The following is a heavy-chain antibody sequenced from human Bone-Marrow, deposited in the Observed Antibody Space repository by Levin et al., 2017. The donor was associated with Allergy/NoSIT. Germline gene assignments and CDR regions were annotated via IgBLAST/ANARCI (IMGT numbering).Heavy chain of an antibody. V-gene: IGHV3-74*01. D-gene: IGHD3-10*01. CDR1: GFTFRSSW. CDR2: INGEGINI. J-gene: IGHJ6*02. CDR3: ARGISGSYGLDV. Sequence: PGGSLRLSCAASGFTFRSSWMHWVRQAPGTGLMWVSRINGEGININYADSVKGRFTISRDNAENTLYLQVNSLRAEDTAVYYCARGISGSYGLDVWGQGTTVTVSS.